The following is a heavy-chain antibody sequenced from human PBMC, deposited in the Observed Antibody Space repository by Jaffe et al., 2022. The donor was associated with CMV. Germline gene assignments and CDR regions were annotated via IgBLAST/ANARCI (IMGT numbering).Heavy chain of an antibody. CDR1: GFTFSNYS. D-gene: IGHD3-22*01. CDR3: ARVPSYFYDTRVPKLDC. Sequence: EVQLVESGGGLVQPGGSLRLSCAASGFTFSNYSLNWVRQAPGKGLEWVSYISSSSNTIYYADSVKGRFTISRDNAKNSLYLQMNSLRDEDTAVYYCARVPSYFYDTRVPKLDCWGQGTLVTVSS. CDR2: ISSSSNTI. J-gene: IGHJ4*02. V-gene: IGHV3-48*02.